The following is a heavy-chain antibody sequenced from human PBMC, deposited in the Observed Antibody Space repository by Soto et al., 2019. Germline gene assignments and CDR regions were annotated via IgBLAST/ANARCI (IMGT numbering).Heavy chain of an antibody. CDR2: IYSGGYT. CDR1: GFTVSNNY. D-gene: IGHD3-10*01. Sequence: EVQLVESGGGLIQPGGSLRLSCAVSGFTVSNNYMSWVRQAPGKGLEGVSVIYSGGYTAYGDSVKGRFTISRDNSKNNQYPQKKNQEAPHRGVFYWDGPPGGGGYWGQGTLVTVSS. CDR3: DGPPGGGGY. V-gene: IGHV3-53*01. J-gene: IGHJ4*02.